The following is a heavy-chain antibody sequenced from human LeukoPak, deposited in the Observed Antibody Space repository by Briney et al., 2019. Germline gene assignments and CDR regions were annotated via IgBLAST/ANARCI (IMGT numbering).Heavy chain of an antibody. CDR2: IGTAGDT. V-gene: IGHV3-13*01. CDR3: ARALSGGSSWYWFDP. J-gene: IGHJ5*02. CDR1: GFTFSSYD. Sequence: GGSLRLSCAASGFTFSSYDMHWVRQATGKGLGWVSAIGTAGDTYYPGSVKGRFTISRENAKNSLYLQMNSLRAGDTAVYYCARALSGGSSWYWFDPWGQGTLVTVSS. D-gene: IGHD6-13*01.